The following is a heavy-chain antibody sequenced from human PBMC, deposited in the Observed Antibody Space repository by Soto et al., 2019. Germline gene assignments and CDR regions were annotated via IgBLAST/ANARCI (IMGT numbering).Heavy chain of an antibody. D-gene: IGHD3-22*01. CDR2: IYSGGST. J-gene: IGHJ4*02. CDR3: ARVLTDSSGYYSAD. Sequence: PGGSLRLSCAASGFTVSTNYMSWVRQAPGKGLEWVSLIYSGGSTYYADSVKGRFTISRHNSKNTLYLQMNSLRAEDTAVYYCARVLTDSSGYYSADWGQGTLVTVSS. V-gene: IGHV3-53*04. CDR1: GFTVSTNY.